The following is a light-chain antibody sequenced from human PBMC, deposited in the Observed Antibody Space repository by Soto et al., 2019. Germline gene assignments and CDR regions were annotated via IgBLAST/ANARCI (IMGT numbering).Light chain of an antibody. V-gene: IGLV1-47*02. CDR1: SSNIGSNY. CDR3: AAWDDSLSGRVV. CDR2: SNN. J-gene: IGLJ2*01. Sequence: QSVLTQPPSASGTPGQRVTISCSGSSSNIGSNYVYWYQQLPGTAPKLLIYSNNQRPSGVPDRFSGCKSGTSASLAISGLRSEDEAEYYCAAWDDSLSGRVVFGGGTKLTVL.